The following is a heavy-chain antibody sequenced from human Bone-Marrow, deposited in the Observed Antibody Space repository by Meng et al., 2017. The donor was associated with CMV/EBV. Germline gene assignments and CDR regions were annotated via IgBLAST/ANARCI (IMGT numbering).Heavy chain of an antibody. J-gene: IGHJ6*02. CDR2: IKQDGGEK. D-gene: IGHD5-12*01. CDR3: ARVTGAGWLRFPDV. V-gene: IGHV3-7*01. Sequence: GESLKISCAASGFTFSDYYMSWIRQAPGKGLEWVANIKQDGGEKYYVDSVKGRFTISRDNAKNSLYLQMNSLRAEDTAVYYCARVTGAGWLRFPDVWGQGTTVTVSS. CDR1: GFTFSDYY.